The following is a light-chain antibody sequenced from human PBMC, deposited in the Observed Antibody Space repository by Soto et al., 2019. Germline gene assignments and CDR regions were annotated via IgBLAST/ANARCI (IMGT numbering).Light chain of an antibody. CDR2: GAS. CDR1: QSVSSN. Sequence: EIVMTQSPATLSASPGERATLSCRASQSVSSNLAWYQQKPGQAPRLLIYGASTRATGIPARFSGSGSGTEFTLTISSLQSEDFEVYYCQQYDNWPPAWTFGQGTKVDIK. CDR3: QQYDNWPPAWT. V-gene: IGKV3-15*01. J-gene: IGKJ1*01.